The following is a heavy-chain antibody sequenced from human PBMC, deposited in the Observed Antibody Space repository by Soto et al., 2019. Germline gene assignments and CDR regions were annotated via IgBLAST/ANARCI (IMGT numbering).Heavy chain of an antibody. CDR2: INHSGST. CDR1: GGSFSGYY. D-gene: IGHD5-12*01. J-gene: IGHJ4*02. Sequence: SETLSLTCAVYGGSFSGYYWSWIRQPPGKGLEWIGEINHSGSTNYNPSLKSRVTISVDTSKNQFSLKLSSVTAADTAVYYCARGGYSGYDGNFDYWGQGTLVTVSS. CDR3: ARGGYSGYDGNFDY. V-gene: IGHV4-34*01.